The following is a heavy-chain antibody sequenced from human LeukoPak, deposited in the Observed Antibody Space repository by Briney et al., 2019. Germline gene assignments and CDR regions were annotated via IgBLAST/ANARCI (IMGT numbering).Heavy chain of an antibody. D-gene: IGHD6-13*01. V-gene: IGHV3-21*01. CDR2: ISSSSSYI. CDR3: ARSIAKGSYYYYYMDV. Sequence: GGSLRLSCAASGFTFSSYSMNWVRQAPGKGLEWVSSISSSSSYIYYADSVKGRFTISRDNAKNSLYLQMNSLRAEDTAVYYCARSIAKGSYYYYYMDVWGKGTTVTVSS. CDR1: GFTFSSYS. J-gene: IGHJ6*03.